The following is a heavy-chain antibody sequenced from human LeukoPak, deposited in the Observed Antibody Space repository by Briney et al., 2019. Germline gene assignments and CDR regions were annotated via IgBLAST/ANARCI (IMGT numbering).Heavy chain of an antibody. CDR2: TYYKSAWYN. V-gene: IGHV6-1*01. D-gene: IGHD6-19*01. J-gene: IGHJ4*02. CDR1: GDSVSRDSIA. CDR3: ARGTGWPQFDY. Sequence: SQTLSLTCAISGDSVSRDSIAWNWIRQSPSRGLEWLGSTYYKSAWYNDYAVSVKGRIIINPDTSKNQFSLQLNSVTPEDTAVYYCARGTGWPQFDYWGQGTLVTVSS.